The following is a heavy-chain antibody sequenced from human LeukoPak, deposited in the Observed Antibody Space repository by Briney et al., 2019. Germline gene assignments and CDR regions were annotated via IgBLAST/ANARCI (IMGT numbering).Heavy chain of an antibody. D-gene: IGHD1-1*01. V-gene: IGHV5-51*01. CDR2: IYPGDSDT. J-gene: IGHJ5*02. Sequence: GESLKISCKGSGYSFTSYWIGWVRQMPGKGLEWMGIIYPGDSDTRYSPSFQGQVTISADKSISTAYLQWSSPKASDTAMYYCARQRTGTQAGFDPWGQGTLVTVSS. CDR1: GYSFTSYW. CDR3: ARQRTGTQAGFDP.